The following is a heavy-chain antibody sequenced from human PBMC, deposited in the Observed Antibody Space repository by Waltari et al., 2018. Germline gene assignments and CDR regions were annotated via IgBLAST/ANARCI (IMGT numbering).Heavy chain of an antibody. CDR2: IIPILGIA. CDR1: GGTFSSYT. V-gene: IGHV1-69*02. Sequence: QVQLVQSGAEVKTPGSSVKVSCKASGGTFSSYTISWVRQAPGQGLEWMGRIIPILGIANYAQKFQGRVTITADKSTSTAYMELSSLRSEDTAVYYCASASSRGATINFDYWGQGTLVTVSS. D-gene: IGHD1-26*01. J-gene: IGHJ4*02. CDR3: ASASSRGATINFDY.